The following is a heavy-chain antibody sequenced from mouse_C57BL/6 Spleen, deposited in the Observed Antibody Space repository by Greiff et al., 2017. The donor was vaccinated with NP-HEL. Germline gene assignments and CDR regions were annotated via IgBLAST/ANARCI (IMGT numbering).Heavy chain of an antibody. CDR1: GYTFTSYW. V-gene: IGHV1-69*01. CDR3: ASSGDYDGRGAVKHY. J-gene: IGHJ2*01. CDR2: IDPSDSYT. Sequence: QVQLQQPGAELVMPGASVKLSCKASGYTFTSYWMHWVKQRPGQGLEWIGEIDPSDSYTNYNQKFKGKSTLTVDKSSSTAYMQLSSLTSEDSAVDYCASSGDYDGRGAVKHYWGQGTTLTVSS. D-gene: IGHD2-4*01.